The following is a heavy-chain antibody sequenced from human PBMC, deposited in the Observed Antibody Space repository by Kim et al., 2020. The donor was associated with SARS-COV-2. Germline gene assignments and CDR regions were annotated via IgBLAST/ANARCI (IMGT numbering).Heavy chain of an antibody. V-gene: IGHV1-69*13. CDR1: GGTFSSYA. D-gene: IGHD5-12*01. CDR3: ARDEGRWLQPNQNDAFDI. CDR2: IIPIFGTA. J-gene: IGHJ3*02. Sequence: SVKVSCKASGGTFSSYAISWVRQAPGQGLEWMGGIIPIFGTANYAQKFQGRVTITADESTSTAYMELSSLRSEDTAVYYCARDEGRWLQPNQNDAFDIWGQGTMVTVSS.